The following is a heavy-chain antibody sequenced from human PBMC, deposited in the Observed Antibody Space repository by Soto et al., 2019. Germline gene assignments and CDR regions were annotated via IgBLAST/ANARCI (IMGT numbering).Heavy chain of an antibody. J-gene: IGHJ4*02. CDR2: IYNHGQI. CDR1: GFIVSRSP. CDR3: VRVTGAERH. D-gene: IGHD7-27*01. V-gene: IGHV3-53*01. Sequence: EVQLVESGGGLTQPGGSLRLSCVVSGFIVSRSPMMWVRQAPGKGLEGVSVIYNHGQINYVDPVKGRFTIARDNSKNTIYLQMNSLKVEDTAVYYCVRVTGAERHWGQGALVTVSS.